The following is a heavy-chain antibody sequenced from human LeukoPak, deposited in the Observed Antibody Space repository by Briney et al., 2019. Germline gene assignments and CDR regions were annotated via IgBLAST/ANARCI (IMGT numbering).Heavy chain of an antibody. CDR2: MNPNSGNT. J-gene: IGHJ2*01. D-gene: IGHD6-19*01. CDR1: GYTFTSYD. V-gene: IGHV1-8*01. Sequence: ASVKVSCKASGYTFTSYDINWVRQATGQGLEWMGWMNPNSGNTGYAQKFQGRVTMTRNTSISTAYMELSSLGSEDTAVYYCARAAVAGFYWYFDLWGRGTLVTVSS. CDR3: ARAAVAGFYWYFDL.